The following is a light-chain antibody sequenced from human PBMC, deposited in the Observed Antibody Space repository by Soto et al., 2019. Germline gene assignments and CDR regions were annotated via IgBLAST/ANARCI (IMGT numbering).Light chain of an antibody. CDR1: SGHRSYA. CDR2: LNSDGSH. J-gene: IGLJ1*01. V-gene: IGLV4-69*01. Sequence: QPVLTQSPSASASLGASVKLTCTLSSGHRSYAIAWHQQQPEKGHRYLMKLNSDGSHYKGGGIPDRFSGSSSGAERYLTISSLQSEDEAYYYCQTWGTGIQVFGTGTKLTVL. CDR3: QTWGTGIQV.